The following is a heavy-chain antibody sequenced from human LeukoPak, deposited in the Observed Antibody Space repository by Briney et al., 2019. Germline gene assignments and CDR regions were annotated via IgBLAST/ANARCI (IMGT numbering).Heavy chain of an antibody. Sequence: ASVKVSFKASGYTFTSYPISWVRQAPGQGLEWMGWITTYNGNTNYAQKLQSRVTMTTDTSTSTAYTDLRGLRSDDTAVYYCARGYDYGDYVGDFDYWGQGTLVTVSS. J-gene: IGHJ4*02. CDR2: ITTYNGNT. CDR3: ARGYDYGDYVGDFDY. V-gene: IGHV1-18*01. CDR1: GYTFTSYP. D-gene: IGHD4-17*01.